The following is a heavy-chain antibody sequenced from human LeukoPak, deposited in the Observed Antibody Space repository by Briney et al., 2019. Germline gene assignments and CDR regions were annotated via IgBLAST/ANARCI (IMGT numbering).Heavy chain of an antibody. J-gene: IGHJ4*02. Sequence: EASVKVSCKASGGTFSSYAISWVRQAPGQGLEWMGRIIPIFGIANYAQKFQGRVTITADKSTSTAYMELSGLRSEDTAVYYCARDSTSVRMVRGVIYDYWGQGTLVTVSS. V-gene: IGHV1-69*04. D-gene: IGHD3-10*01. CDR1: GGTFSSYA. CDR2: IIPIFGIA. CDR3: ARDSTSVRMVRGVIYDY.